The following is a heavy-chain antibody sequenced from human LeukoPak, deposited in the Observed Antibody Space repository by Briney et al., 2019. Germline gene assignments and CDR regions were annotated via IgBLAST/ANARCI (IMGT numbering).Heavy chain of an antibody. D-gene: IGHD5-24*01. J-gene: IGHJ4*02. CDR1: GFTFSGSA. Sequence: PGGSLRLSCAASGFTFSGSAMHWVRQASGNGLEWVGRIRSKANRYATAYAASVKGRFTISRDDSKNTAYLQMNSLKTEDTAVYYCTRTRDGYNAWIFDYWGQGTLVTVSS. CDR2: IRSKANRYAT. V-gene: IGHV3-73*01. CDR3: TRTRDGYNAWIFDY.